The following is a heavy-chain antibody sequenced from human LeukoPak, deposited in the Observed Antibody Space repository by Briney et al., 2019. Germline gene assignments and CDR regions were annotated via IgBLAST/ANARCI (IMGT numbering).Heavy chain of an antibody. J-gene: IGHJ5*02. CDR2: IYTSGST. CDR1: GGSISSYY. V-gene: IGHV4-4*07. Sequence: SETLSLTCTVSGGSISSYYWSWIRQPAGKGLEWIGRIYTSGSTNYNPSLKSRVTMSVDTSKNQFSLKLSSVTAADMAVYYCARAPPYYDFWSGYPGGWFDPWGQGTLVTVSS. CDR3: ARAPPYYDFWSGYPGGWFDP. D-gene: IGHD3-3*01.